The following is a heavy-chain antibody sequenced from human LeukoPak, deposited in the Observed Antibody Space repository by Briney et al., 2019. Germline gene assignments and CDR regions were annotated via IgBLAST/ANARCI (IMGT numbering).Heavy chain of an antibody. J-gene: IGHJ4*02. D-gene: IGHD5-12*01. V-gene: IGHV4-34*01. CDR2: INHSGST. Sequence: SETLSLTCAGYGGSFSGYYWSWIRQPPGKGLEWIGEINHSGSTNYNPSLKSRVTISVDTSKNQFSLKLSSVTAADTAVYYCARGKSGYDTFYFDYWGQGTLVTVSS. CDR3: ARGKSGYDTFYFDY. CDR1: GGSFSGYY.